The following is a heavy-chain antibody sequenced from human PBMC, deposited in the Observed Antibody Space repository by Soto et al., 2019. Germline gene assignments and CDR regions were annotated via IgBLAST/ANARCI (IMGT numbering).Heavy chain of an antibody. CDR3: AKESARRVGGTSPSDYGMDV. D-gene: IGHD6-19*01. Sequence: SRLLSCAASGFTFSSYGMHWVRQAPGKGLEWVAVISYDGSNKYYADSVKGRFTISRDNSKNTLYLQMNSLRAEDTAVYYCAKESARRVGGTSPSDYGMDVWGQGTPVTVSS. CDR1: GFTFSSYG. V-gene: IGHV3-30*18. CDR2: ISYDGSNK. J-gene: IGHJ6*02.